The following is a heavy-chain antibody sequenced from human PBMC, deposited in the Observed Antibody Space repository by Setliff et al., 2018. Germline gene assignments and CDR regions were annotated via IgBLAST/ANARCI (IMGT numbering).Heavy chain of an antibody. CDR3: ARVRPCGADCSTGVGGPFDFDF. J-gene: IGHJ4*02. Sequence: WASVKVSCKASGYTFTAYYIHWVRQAPGQGLEWMGWINPNAGNINYIQKFQGRVTMTRDTSISTAYMELRRLKSDDTALYYCARVRPCGADCSTGVGGPFDFDFWGQGTLVTVSS. D-gene: IGHD2-21*02. V-gene: IGHV1-2*02. CDR1: GYTFTAYY. CDR2: INPNAGNI.